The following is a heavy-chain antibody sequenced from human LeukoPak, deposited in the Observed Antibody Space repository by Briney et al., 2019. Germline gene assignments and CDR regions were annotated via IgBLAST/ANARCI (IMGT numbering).Heavy chain of an antibody. CDR1: GFTFSSYE. CDR3: ARDGGYSGYDDYYYYSAMDV. Sequence: GGSLRLSCAASGFTFSSYEMNWVRQAPGKGLEWVSYTSIRGGTIYYADSVKGRFTISRDNARNSLYLQMNSLRAEDTAVYYCARDGGYSGYDDYYYYSAMDVWGQGTTVTVSS. D-gene: IGHD5-12*01. V-gene: IGHV3-48*03. CDR2: TSIRGGTI. J-gene: IGHJ6*02.